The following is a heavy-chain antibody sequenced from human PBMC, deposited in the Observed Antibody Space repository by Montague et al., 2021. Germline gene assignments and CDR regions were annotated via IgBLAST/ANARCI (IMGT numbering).Heavy chain of an antibody. V-gene: IGHV4-31*03. CDR2: IFYSGNT. CDR1: GGSISSGGYY. Sequence: TVSLTCTVSGGSISSGGYYWSWIRQLPGKGLEWIGYIFYSGNTYYNPSLKSRVTISVDTSKNQFSLKLSSVAAADTAVYYCARAEDYYGSGSYLGFDYWAREPWSPSPQ. J-gene: IGHJ4*02. CDR3: ARAEDYYGSGSYLGFDY. D-gene: IGHD3-10*01.